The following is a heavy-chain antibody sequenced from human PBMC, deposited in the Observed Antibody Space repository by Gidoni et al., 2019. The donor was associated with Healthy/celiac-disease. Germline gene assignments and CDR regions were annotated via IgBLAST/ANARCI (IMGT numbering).Heavy chain of an antibody. CDR3: AREDIVVVPAPWYMDV. V-gene: IGHV3-7*01. D-gene: IGHD2-2*01. J-gene: IGHJ6*03. CDR2: IKQDGSEK. Sequence: EVQLVESGGGLVQPGGSLGLSCAASGFTFSSYWMSWVRQAPGKGLEWVANIKQDGSEKYYVDSVKGRFTISRDNAKNSLYLQMNSLRAEDTAVYYCAREDIVVVPAPWYMDVWGKGTTVTVSS. CDR1: GFTFSSYW.